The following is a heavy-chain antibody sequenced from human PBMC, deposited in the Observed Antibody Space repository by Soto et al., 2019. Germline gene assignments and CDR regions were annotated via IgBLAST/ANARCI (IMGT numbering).Heavy chain of an antibody. D-gene: IGHD6-19*01. V-gene: IGHV4-39*01. Sequence: SETLSLTCTVSGGSISSSSYYWGWIRQPPGKGLEWIGSIYYRGSTYYSPSLKSRVTISVDTSKNEFSLKLSSVTAADTSVYYCARQPSGYRSGWYFDYWGQGTPVTVSS. CDR3: ARQPSGYRSGWYFDY. CDR2: IYYRGST. CDR1: GGSISSSSYY. J-gene: IGHJ4*02.